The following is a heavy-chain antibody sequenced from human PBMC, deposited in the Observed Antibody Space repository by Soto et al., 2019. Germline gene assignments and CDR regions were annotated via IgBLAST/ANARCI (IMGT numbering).Heavy chain of an antibody. CDR3: ARLPDPYHDHSGPPDY. CDR1: GFTFSDYY. D-gene: IGHD3-22*01. J-gene: IGHJ4*02. CDR2: ISTYGTTV. Sequence: PGGSLRLSCAASGFTFSDYYMTWIRQAPGKGLEWTSYISTYGTTVYYVDSVRGRFSISRDNAKNSLYLQMDSLTVEDTAVYYCARLPDPYHDHSGPPDYWGQGTLVTVSS. V-gene: IGHV3-11*01.